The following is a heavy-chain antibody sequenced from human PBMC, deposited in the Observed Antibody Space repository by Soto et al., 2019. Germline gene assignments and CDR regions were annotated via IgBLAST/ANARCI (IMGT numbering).Heavy chain of an antibody. D-gene: IGHD5-12*01. J-gene: IGHJ3*02. CDR3: ARHIDGYNAFDI. CDR1: GGSISSSSYY. V-gene: IGHV4-39*01. Sequence: NPSETLSLTCTVSGGSISSSSYYWGWIRQPPGKGLEWIGSIYYSGSTYYNPSLKSRVTISVDTSKNQFSLKLSSVTAADTAVYYCARHIDGYNAFDIWGQGTMVTVSS. CDR2: IYYSGST.